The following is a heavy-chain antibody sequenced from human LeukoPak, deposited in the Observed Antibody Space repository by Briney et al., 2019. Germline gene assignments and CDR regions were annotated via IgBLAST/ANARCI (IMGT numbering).Heavy chain of an antibody. CDR1: GGTFSSYA. D-gene: IGHD3-3*01. Sequence: ASVKVSCXASGGTFSSYAISWVRQAPGQGLEWMGGIIPIFGTANYAQKFQGRVTITADESTSTAYMELSSLRSDDTAVYYCARAHDHGDFWSAPGGDFDYWGRGTLVTVSS. J-gene: IGHJ4*02. CDR2: IIPIFGTA. V-gene: IGHV1-69*13. CDR3: ARAHDHGDFWSAPGGDFDY.